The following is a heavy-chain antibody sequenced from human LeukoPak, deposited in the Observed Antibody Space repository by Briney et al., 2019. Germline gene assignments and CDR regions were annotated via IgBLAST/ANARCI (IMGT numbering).Heavy chain of an antibody. D-gene: IGHD3-22*01. CDR2: IIPIFGTA. CDR3: ARDSSPVGYYDSSGYYYYY. CDR1: GGTFSNYA. Sequence: SVKVSCKASGGTFSNYAINWVRQAPGQGLEWMGGIIPIFGTANYAQKFQGRVTITADESTSTAYMELSSLRSEDTAVYYCARDSSPVGYYDSSGYYYYYWGQGTLVTVSS. J-gene: IGHJ4*02. V-gene: IGHV1-69*13.